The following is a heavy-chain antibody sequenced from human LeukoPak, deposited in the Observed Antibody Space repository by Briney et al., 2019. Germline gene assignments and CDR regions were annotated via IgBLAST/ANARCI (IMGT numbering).Heavy chain of an antibody. Sequence: PSETLSLTCTVSGGSISSYYWSWIRQPAGKGLEWIGHIHTRGSTKYNTSIKSRVTMSVHTSKNQFSLKLNSVTAADTAVYYFASPVRDYWGQGNLVTVSS. J-gene: IGHJ4*02. V-gene: IGHV4-4*07. D-gene: IGHD6-6*01. CDR3: ASPVRDY. CDR2: IHTRGST. CDR1: GGSISSYY.